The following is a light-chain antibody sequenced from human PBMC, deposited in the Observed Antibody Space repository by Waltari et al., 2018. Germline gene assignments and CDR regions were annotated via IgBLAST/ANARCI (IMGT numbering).Light chain of an antibody. CDR2: GAS. CDR1: QSVISTY. V-gene: IGKV3D-20*02. J-gene: IGKJ3*01. Sequence: ELVLTQSPGTLSLSPGEGATLSCRASQSVISTYLAWYQQKPGQAPRLLIYGASSRPTGIADRLSGSGSGTDFALTISSLEPEDFAVYYCQQRSNWPPLFTFGPGTKVDIK. CDR3: QQRSNWPPLFT.